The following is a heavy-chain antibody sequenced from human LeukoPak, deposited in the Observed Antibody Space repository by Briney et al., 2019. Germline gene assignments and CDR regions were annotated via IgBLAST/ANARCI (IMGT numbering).Heavy chain of an antibody. CDR1: GFTFSSYA. J-gene: IGHJ4*02. V-gene: IGHV3-23*01. CDR3: HLVGATYYFDY. D-gene: IGHD1-26*01. CDR2: ISGSGGST. Sequence: GRSLRLSCAASGFTFSSYAMSWVRQAPGEGLGWVSAISGSGGSTYYADSVKGRFTISRDNSKNTLYLQMNSLRAEDTAVYYCHLVGATYYFDYWGQGTLVTVSS.